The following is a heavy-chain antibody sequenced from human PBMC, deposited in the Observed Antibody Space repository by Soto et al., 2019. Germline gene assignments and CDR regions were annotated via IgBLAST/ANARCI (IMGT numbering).Heavy chain of an antibody. D-gene: IGHD3-22*01. V-gene: IGHV4-39*01. J-gene: IGHJ6*02. Sequence: QLQLQESGPGLVKPSETLSLTCTVSGGSISSSSYYWGWIRQPPGKGLEWIGSIFFSGSTYYNPTLKSRATISVVTPKVQGSLKLSSVTPAATAVYYCARPLYDDSRGFEGGGMDVWGQGTTVTVSS. CDR1: GGSISSSSYY. CDR2: IFFSGST. CDR3: ARPLYDDSRGFEGGGMDV.